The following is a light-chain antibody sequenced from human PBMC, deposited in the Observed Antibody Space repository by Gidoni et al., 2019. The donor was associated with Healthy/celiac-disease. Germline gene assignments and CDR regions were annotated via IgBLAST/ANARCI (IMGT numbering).Light chain of an antibody. V-gene: IGKV1-5*03. CDR1: QSISSW. J-gene: IGKJ1*01. CDR3: QQYNSHRT. CDR2: KAS. Sequence: DIQMTQSPSTLSASVGDRVTITCRASQSISSWLAWYQQKPGKAPKLLIYKASSLESGVPSRVSGSGSGTEFTLTISSLQPDDFATYYCQQYNSHRTFGQGTKVEIK.